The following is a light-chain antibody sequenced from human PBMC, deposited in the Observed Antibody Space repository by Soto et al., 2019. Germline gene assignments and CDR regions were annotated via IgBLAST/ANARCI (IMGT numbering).Light chain of an antibody. CDR1: QDISNY. CDR2: DAS. Sequence: DIQMTQSPSSLSASIGHRVTITCQASQDISNYLNWYQQKPGKAPKLLIYDASNLKTGVPSRFSGSGSGADFSFTISSLQPEDVATYYCQQYENLPTFGGGTKVDIK. J-gene: IGKJ4*01. CDR3: QQYENLPT. V-gene: IGKV1-33*01.